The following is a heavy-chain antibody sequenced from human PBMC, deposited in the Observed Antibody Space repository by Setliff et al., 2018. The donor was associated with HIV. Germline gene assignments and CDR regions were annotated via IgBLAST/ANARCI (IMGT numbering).Heavy chain of an antibody. CDR2: IIPILGIA. CDR3: ARDSAIVTTIIDHYYGMDV. D-gene: IGHD5-12*01. J-gene: IGHJ6*02. CDR1: GGTFSSYA. V-gene: IGHV1-69*10. Sequence: ASVKVSCKASGGTFSSYAISWVRQAPGQGLEWMGGIIPILGIANYAQKFQGRVTITADKSTSTAYMELSSLRSEDTAVYYCARDSAIVTTIIDHYYGMDVWGQGTTVTVS.